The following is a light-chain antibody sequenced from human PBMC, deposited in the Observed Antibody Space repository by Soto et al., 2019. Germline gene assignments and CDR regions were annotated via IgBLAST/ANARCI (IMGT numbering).Light chain of an antibody. J-gene: IGKJ4*01. CDR2: DTS. V-gene: IGKV1-5*01. CDR1: ETINTW. Sequence: DIQMTQSPSSLSVSVGDRVTITCRASETINTWLDWYQQKPGKAPKILIYDTSKLERGVPSRLSGSGSGAEFTLTISSLQPDDLATYYCQQYSSYPLTFGGGTKVE. CDR3: QQYSSYPLT.